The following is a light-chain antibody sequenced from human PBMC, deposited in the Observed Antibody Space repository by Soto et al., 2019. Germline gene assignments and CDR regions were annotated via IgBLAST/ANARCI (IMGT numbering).Light chain of an antibody. CDR2: DVS. J-gene: IGKJ1*01. Sequence: DIQMTQSPSTLSASVGDRVTITCRASQSISTWLAWYQQKPGKAPKFLIYDVSTLESGVPLRFSGSGSGTEFTLTINSLQPDDFATYYCQQYYSYSWTFGQGTKVEI. CDR3: QQYYSYSWT. V-gene: IGKV1-5*01. CDR1: QSISTW.